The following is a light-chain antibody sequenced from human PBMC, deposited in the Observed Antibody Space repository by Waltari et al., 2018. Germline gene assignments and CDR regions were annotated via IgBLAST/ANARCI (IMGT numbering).Light chain of an antibody. CDR3: QQRSNWPAWT. J-gene: IGKJ1*01. CDR1: QSVSSY. CDR2: AAS. Sequence: EIVLTQSPATLSLSPGERATLSCRASQSVSSYLAWSQQKPGQAPRLLLYAASNRATGIPARFSGSGSGTDFTLTISSLEPEDFAVYYCQQRSNWPAWTFGQGTKVEIK. V-gene: IGKV3-11*01.